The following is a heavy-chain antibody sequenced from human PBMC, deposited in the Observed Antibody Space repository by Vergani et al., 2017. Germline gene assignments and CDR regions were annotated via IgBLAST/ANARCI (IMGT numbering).Heavy chain of an antibody. J-gene: IGHJ6*03. Sequence: QMQLQESGPGLVKPSETLSLSCTVSGDSISTSSYAWGWIRQPPGKGLEWIGTIYYSGSTYYNPSLKSRVTISVDTSKNQFSLKLNSVTAADTAVYYCARHKEQLVPGNYYYYYYMDVWGKGTTVTVSS. CDR1: GDSISTSSYA. CDR3: ARHKEQLVPGNYYYYYYMDV. D-gene: IGHD6-13*01. V-gene: IGHV4-39*01. CDR2: IYYSGST.